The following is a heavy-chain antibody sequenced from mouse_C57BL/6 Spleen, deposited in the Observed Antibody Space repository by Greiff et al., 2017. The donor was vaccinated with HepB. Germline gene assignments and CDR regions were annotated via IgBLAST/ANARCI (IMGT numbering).Heavy chain of an antibody. CDR3: ARSGHYDYDGGAWFAY. Sequence: QVQLQQPGAELVKPGASVKMSCKASGYTFTSYWITWVKQRPGQGLEWIGDIYPGSGSTNYNEKFKSKATLTVDTSSSTAYMQLSSLTSEDSAVYYCARSGHYDYDGGAWFAYWGQGTLVTVSA. CDR2: IYPGSGST. D-gene: IGHD2-4*01. CDR1: GYTFTSYW. J-gene: IGHJ3*01. V-gene: IGHV1-55*01.